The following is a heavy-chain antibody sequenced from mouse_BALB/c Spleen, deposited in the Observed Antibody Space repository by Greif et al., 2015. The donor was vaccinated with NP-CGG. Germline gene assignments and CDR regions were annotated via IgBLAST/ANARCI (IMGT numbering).Heavy chain of an antibody. CDR2: ISDGGSYT. V-gene: IGHV5-4*02. Sequence: EVKVVEPGGGLVKPGGSLKLSCAASGFTFSDYYMYWVRQTPEKRLEWVATISDGGSYTYYPDSVKGRFTISRDNAKNNLYLQMSSLKSKDTAMYYCARDQGGWLLPDYWGQGTTLTVSS. D-gene: IGHD2-3*01. CDR3: ARDQGGWLLPDY. J-gene: IGHJ2*01. CDR1: GFTFSDYY.